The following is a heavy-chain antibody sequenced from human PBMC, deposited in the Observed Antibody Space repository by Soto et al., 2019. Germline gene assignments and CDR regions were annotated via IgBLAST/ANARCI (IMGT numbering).Heavy chain of an antibody. Sequence: SGPTLVNPTQTLTLTCTFSGFPLSTSGVGVGWIRQPPGKALEWLALIYWNDDKRYSPSLKSRLTITKDTSKNQVVLTMTNMDPVDTATYYCAHRRVDTAASGLWFDPWGQGTLVTVSS. CDR2: IYWNDDK. V-gene: IGHV2-5*01. CDR3: AHRRVDTAASGLWFDP. J-gene: IGHJ5*02. D-gene: IGHD5-18*01. CDR1: GFPLSTSGVG.